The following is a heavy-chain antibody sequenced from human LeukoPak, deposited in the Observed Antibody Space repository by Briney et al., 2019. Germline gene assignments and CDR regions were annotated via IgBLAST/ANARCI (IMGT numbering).Heavy chain of an antibody. D-gene: IGHD2-2*02. CDR1: GFTFSSYG. CDR3: AKPQYRAEYFQH. Sequence: GGSLRLSCAASGFTFSSYGMRWVRQAPGKGLEWVAFIRYDGSNKYYADSVKGRFTISRDNSKNTLYLQMNSLRAEDTAVYYCAKPQYRAEYFQHWGQGTLVTVSS. V-gene: IGHV3-30*02. J-gene: IGHJ1*01. CDR2: IRYDGSNK.